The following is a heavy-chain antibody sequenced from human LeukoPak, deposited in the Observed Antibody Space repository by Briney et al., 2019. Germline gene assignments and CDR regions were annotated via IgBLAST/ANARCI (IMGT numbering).Heavy chain of an antibody. CDR3: AKGGHCTITSCDYLDS. D-gene: IGHD2-2*01. J-gene: IGHJ5*01. Sequence: GGSLRLFCTASGYTYSNSDMHCARQAPGKGLEWVDVIIVNGNNKYYGDSVNGRFTISRDNSKNTLHLQMNSLRPEDSAIYYGAKGGHCTITSCDYLDSWG. CDR1: GYTYSNSD. CDR2: IIVNGNNK. V-gene: IGHV3-30*18.